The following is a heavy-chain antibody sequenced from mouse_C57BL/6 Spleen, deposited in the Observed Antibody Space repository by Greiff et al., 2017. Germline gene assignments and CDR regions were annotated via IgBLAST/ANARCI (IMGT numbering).Heavy chain of an antibody. D-gene: IGHD2-4*01. CDR3: ARHQYDYDGAWFAY. Sequence: DVHLVESGGDLVKPGGSLKLSCAASGFTFSSYGMSWVRQTPDKRLEWVATISSGGSYTYYPDSVKGRFTISRDNAKNTLYLQMSSLKSEDTAMYYCARHQYDYDGAWFAYWGQGTLVTVSA. CDR2: ISSGGSYT. J-gene: IGHJ3*01. CDR1: GFTFSSYG. V-gene: IGHV5-6*01.